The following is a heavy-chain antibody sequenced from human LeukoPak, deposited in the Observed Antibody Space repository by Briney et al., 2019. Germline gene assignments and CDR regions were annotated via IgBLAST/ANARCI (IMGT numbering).Heavy chain of an antibody. V-gene: IGHV3-23*01. Sequence: PGGSLRLSCAASAFTFSSYGMSWVRQAPGKGLEWVSAISGSGGSTYYADSVKGRFTISRDNSKNTLYLQMNSLRAEDTAVYYCAKDMGYYDSSGPNFDYWGQGTLVTVSS. D-gene: IGHD3-22*01. CDR3: AKDMGYYDSSGPNFDY. CDR1: AFTFSSYG. CDR2: ISGSGGST. J-gene: IGHJ4*02.